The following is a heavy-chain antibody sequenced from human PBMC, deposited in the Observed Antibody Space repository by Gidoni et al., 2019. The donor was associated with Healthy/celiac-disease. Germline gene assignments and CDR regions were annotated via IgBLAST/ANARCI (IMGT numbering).Heavy chain of an antibody. CDR3: AKIRRGRGNWFDP. D-gene: IGHD3-16*01. Sequence: QVQLQESGPGLVKPSQTLSLPCPVSGGPLSISDYYWSWIRQHPGKGLEWIGSIYYSGSSYFNPSLEGRITFSVDTSKNQFSLKLNSVTAADTAVYYCAKIRRGRGNWFDPWGQGTLVTVSS. CDR2: IYYSGSS. V-gene: IGHV4-31*03. CDR1: GGPLSISDYY. J-gene: IGHJ5*02.